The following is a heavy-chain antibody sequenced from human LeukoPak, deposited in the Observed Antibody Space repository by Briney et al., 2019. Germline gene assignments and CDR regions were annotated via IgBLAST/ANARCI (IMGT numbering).Heavy chain of an antibody. CDR1: GFTFSTFA. V-gene: IGHV3-23*01. CDR2: MSGSGGSGT. CDR3: ARDYYYDSSGYWDYYFDY. D-gene: IGHD3-22*01. Sequence: PGGSLILSCAASGFTFSTFAMSWVRQAPGKGLERVSVMSGSGGSGTYYADSVEGRFTISRDNSKNTLYLEMNSLRAEDTAVYYCARDYYYDSSGYWDYYFDYWGQGTLVSVSS. J-gene: IGHJ4*02.